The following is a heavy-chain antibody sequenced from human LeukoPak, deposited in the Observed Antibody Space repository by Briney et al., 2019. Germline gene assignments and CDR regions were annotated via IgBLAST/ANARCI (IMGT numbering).Heavy chain of an antibody. V-gene: IGHV3-30*18. D-gene: IGHD4-11*01. CDR3: AKAYYSNYEDYYYYYGMDV. CDR1: GFTFSSYG. Sequence: PGGSLRLSCAASGFTFSSYGMHWVRQAPGKGLEWVAGISYDGRNKYYADSVKGRFTISRDNSKNTLYLQMNSLRAEDTAVYYCAKAYYSNYEDYYYYYGMDVWGQGTTVTVSS. CDR2: ISYDGRNK. J-gene: IGHJ6*02.